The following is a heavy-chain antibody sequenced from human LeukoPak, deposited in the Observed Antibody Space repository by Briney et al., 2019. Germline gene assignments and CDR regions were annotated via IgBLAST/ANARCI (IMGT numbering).Heavy chain of an antibody. D-gene: IGHD2-15*01. CDR1: GFTFSSYG. J-gene: IGHJ4*02. V-gene: IGHV3-30*18. CDR3: AKGEVAVVAASPEY. Sequence: HPGGSLRLSCAASGFTFSSYGMHWVRQAPGKGLEWVAVISYDGIYKYYADSVQDRFNISRDNSKNILYLQMNSLRREDTALYYCAKGEVAVVAASPEYWGQGTLVTVSS. CDR2: ISYDGIYK.